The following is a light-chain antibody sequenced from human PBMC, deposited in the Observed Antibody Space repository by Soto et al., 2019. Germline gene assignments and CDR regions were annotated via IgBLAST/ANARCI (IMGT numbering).Light chain of an antibody. CDR1: QGIRHY. V-gene: IGKV1-6*01. J-gene: IGKJ4*01. CDR2: AAS. CDR3: LQDYNYPLT. Sequence: AIQMTQSPSSLSASVGDRVTITCRASQGIRHYLGWYQQKPGKAPKLLIYAASRLQSGVPSRISGSGSGTDFTLSISGLQPEDFETYYCLQDYNYPLTFGGGTKVEIK.